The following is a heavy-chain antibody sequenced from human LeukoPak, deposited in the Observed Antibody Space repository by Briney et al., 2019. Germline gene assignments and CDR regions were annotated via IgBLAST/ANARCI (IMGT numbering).Heavy chain of an antibody. CDR3: AKNAGYSYGLYYFDY. V-gene: IGHV3-30-3*01. D-gene: IGHD5-18*01. CDR2: IFYDGDSK. Sequence: GGSLRLSCAASGFTFSNYAMHWIRQAPGKGLEWVGVIFYDGDSKHYADSVKGRFTISRDNSQGTLYLQMDSLRAEDSAVYYCAKNAGYSYGLYYFDYWGQGTLVTVSS. J-gene: IGHJ4*02. CDR1: GFTFSNYA.